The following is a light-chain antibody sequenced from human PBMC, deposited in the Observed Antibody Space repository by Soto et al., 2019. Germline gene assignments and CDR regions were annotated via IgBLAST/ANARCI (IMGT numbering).Light chain of an antibody. J-gene: IGKJ3*01. Sequence: DIQMTQSPSSLSASVGDRVTITCRASQSISSDLNWYQQKPGKAPKLLIYAASSLQSGVPSRFCGSGSGTDFTLTISSLQPEDFATYYCQQSDSTLFTFGRGTKVDIK. CDR2: AAS. CDR1: QSISSD. V-gene: IGKV1-39*01. CDR3: QQSDSTLFT.